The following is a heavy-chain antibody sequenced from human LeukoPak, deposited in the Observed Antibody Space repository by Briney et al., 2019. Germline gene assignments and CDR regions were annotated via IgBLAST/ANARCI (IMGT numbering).Heavy chain of an antibody. CDR2: LYHSGST. J-gene: IGHJ4*02. Sequence: SETLSLTCTVSGGSISTPGYYWGWIRQPPGKGLEWIGSLYHSGSTYYKPSLKSRATISVDKSKNQCSLKLRSVTAADTAVYYCARHALATVTDPSFDYWGQGTLVTVSS. CDR3: ARHALATVTDPSFDY. V-gene: IGHV4-39*01. CDR1: GGSISTPGYY. D-gene: IGHD2-21*02.